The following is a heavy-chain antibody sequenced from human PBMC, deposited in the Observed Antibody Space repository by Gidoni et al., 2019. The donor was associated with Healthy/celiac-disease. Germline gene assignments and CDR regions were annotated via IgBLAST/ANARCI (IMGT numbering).Heavy chain of an antibody. CDR2: INPNSGGT. J-gene: IGHJ4*02. CDR3: ARGTSLHLGELSFGLFGY. V-gene: IGHV1-2*02. D-gene: IGHD3-16*02. CDR1: GYTFTGYY. Sequence: QVQLVQSGAEVQKPGASVKVSCQASGYTFTGYYMHWVRQAPGQGLEWMGWINPNSGGTNYAQKFQGRVTMTRDTSISTAYMELSRLRSDDTAVYYCARGTSLHLGELSFGLFGYWGQGTLVTVSS.